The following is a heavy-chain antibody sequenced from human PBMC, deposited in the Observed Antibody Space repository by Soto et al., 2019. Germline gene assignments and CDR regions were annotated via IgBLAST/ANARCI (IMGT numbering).Heavy chain of an antibody. J-gene: IGHJ5*02. CDR3: AKAKTGIAAAGTFLGWFDP. V-gene: IGHV3-23*01. Sequence: PGGSLRLSCAASGFTFSSYAMSWVRQAPGKGLEWVSAISGSGGSTYYADSVKGRFTISRDNSENTLYLQMNSLRAEDTAVYYCAKAKTGIAAAGTFLGWFDPWGQGTLVTVSS. D-gene: IGHD6-13*01. CDR2: ISGSGGST. CDR1: GFTFSSYA.